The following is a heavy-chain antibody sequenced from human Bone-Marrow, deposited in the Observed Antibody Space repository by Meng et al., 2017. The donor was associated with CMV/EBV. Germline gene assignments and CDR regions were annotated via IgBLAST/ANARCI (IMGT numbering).Heavy chain of an antibody. J-gene: IGHJ4*02. Sequence: ASVKVSCKASGYTFTGYYMHWVRQAPGQGLEWMGWINPNSGGTNYAQKFQGRVTMTRDTSISTAYMELSRLGSDDTAGYYCAKRDWSGYYYYFDYWGQGTLVTVSS. CDR1: GYTFTGYY. V-gene: IGHV1-2*02. CDR3: AKRDWSGYYYYFDY. CDR2: INPNSGGT. D-gene: IGHD3-3*01.